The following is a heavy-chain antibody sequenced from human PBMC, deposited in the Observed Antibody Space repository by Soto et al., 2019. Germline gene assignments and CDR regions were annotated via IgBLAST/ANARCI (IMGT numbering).Heavy chain of an antibody. CDR1: GYTFTSYG. J-gene: IGHJ4*02. CDR2: ISAYNGNT. Sequence: QVQLVQSGAEVKKPGASVKVSRKASGYTFTSYGISWVRQAPGQGLEWMGWISAYNGNTNYAQKLQGRVTMTTDTSTSTAYMEQRSLRSDDTAVYYCASSLLVGYGLEGESDWGQGTLVTVSS. V-gene: IGHV1-18*01. D-gene: IGHD5-18*01. CDR3: ASSLLVGYGLEGESD.